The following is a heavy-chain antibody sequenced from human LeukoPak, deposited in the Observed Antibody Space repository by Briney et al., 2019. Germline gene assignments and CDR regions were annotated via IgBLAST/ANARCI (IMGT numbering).Heavy chain of an antibody. CDR3: ARSRTTSIYLL. Sequence: PSETLSLTCTVSGYSISSGYYWGWIRPPPGKGLEWIGSIYHSGSTNYNPSLKSRVTISVDKSKNQFSLKLSSVTAADTAVYYCARSRTTSIYLLWGQGTLVTVSS. CDR2: IYHSGST. CDR1: GYSISSGYY. V-gene: IGHV4-38-2*02. D-gene: IGHD2/OR15-2a*01. J-gene: IGHJ4*02.